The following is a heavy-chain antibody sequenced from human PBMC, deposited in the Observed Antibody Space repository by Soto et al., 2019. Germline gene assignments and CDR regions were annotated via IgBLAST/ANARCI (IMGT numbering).Heavy chain of an antibody. Sequence: EVPLVESGGGLVQPGRSLRLSCAASGFTFDDYAMHWVRQAPGKGLEWVSGISWNSGSIGYADSVKGRFTISRDNAKNSLYLQMNSLRAEDTALYYCAKDLRGTLGAFDIWGQGTMVTVSS. CDR1: GFTFDDYA. CDR2: ISWNSGSI. CDR3: AKDLRGTLGAFDI. V-gene: IGHV3-9*01. J-gene: IGHJ3*02. D-gene: IGHD1-26*01.